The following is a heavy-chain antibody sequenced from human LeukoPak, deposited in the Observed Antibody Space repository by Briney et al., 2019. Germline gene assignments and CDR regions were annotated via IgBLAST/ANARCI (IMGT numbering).Heavy chain of an antibody. V-gene: IGHV3-64*02. J-gene: IGHJ4*02. CDR2: INAGGGST. D-gene: IGHD3-3*01. CDR1: GFIFSDFD. CDR3: ARGGLESPWSGYNAPDF. Sequence: GGSLRLSCAASGFIFSDFDMHWVRQAPGKGLEYVSSINAGGGSTYYAASVKGRFTISRDAVKDTLYLQMGSVRVEDTAVYYCARGGLESPWSGYNAPDFWGQGTLVAVSS.